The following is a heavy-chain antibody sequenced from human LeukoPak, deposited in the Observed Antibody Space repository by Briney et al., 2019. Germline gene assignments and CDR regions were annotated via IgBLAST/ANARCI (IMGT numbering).Heavy chain of an antibody. CDR2: IIPIFGTA. CDR3: VAEDDFLTGYYDFDY. J-gene: IGHJ4*02. D-gene: IGHD3-9*01. CDR1: GGTFSSYA. Sequence: SVKVSCKASGGTFSSYAISWVRQAPGQGLEWMGGIIPIFGTANYAQKFQGRVTITADESTSTAYMELSSLRSEDTAVYYCVAEDDFLTGYYDFDYWGQGSVVTVSS. V-gene: IGHV1-69*01.